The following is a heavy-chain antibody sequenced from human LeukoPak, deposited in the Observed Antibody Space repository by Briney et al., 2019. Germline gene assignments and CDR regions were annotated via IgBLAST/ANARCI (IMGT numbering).Heavy chain of an antibody. CDR2: IYPHDSDT. V-gene: IGHV5-51*01. Sequence: GESLKISCKGSGYRFTNYWIGWVRPKPGKGLEWMGIIYPHDSDTTYSPSFQGQVTISADKSINTAYLQWSGLRASDTAIYYCARQKSSNDPFDFWGQGTLVTVSS. CDR1: GYRFTNYW. J-gene: IGHJ4*02. D-gene: IGHD6-6*01. CDR3: ARQKSSNDPFDF.